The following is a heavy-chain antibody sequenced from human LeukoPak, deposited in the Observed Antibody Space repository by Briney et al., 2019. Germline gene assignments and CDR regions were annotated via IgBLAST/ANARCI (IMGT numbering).Heavy chain of an antibody. Sequence: PSETLSLTCTVSGYSISSGYYWGWIRQPPGKGLEWIGSIYHSGSTYYNPSLKSRVTISVDMSKNQFSLKLSSVTAAATAVYYCAKTPGYSSSWYYFDYWGQGTLVTVSS. CDR1: GYSISSGYY. V-gene: IGHV4-38-2*02. J-gene: IGHJ4*02. D-gene: IGHD6-13*01. CDR2: IYHSGST. CDR3: AKTPGYSSSWYYFDY.